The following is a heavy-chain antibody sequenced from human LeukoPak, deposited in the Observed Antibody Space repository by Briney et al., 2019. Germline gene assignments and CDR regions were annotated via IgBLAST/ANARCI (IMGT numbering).Heavy chain of an antibody. CDR2: INPNNGGT. CDR3: AGEDNSSGYRPFDI. D-gene: IGHD3-22*01. CDR1: GYTFSGYY. J-gene: IGHJ3*02. V-gene: IGHV1-2*06. Sequence: ASVTVSCKASGYTFSGYYIHWVRQAPGQGLEWMGRINPNNGGTNYAQKFQGRVTMTRDMSMSTAYMELSRLRSDDTAVYYCAGEDNSSGYRPFDIWGQGTMVTVPS.